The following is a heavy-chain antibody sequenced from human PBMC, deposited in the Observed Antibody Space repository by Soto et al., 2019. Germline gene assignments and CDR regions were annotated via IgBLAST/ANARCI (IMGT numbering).Heavy chain of an antibody. V-gene: IGHV1-69*01. D-gene: IGHD6-13*01. J-gene: IGHJ4*02. CDR2: IIPLFGTA. Sequence: QVQLVQSGAEVQKPGSSVKVSCKASGGTFSSYALSWVRQAPGQGLEWMGGIIPLFGTANYAQKFQGRVTIHADESTRTAYMELSSLRSEDTAVYYCASKSSSSWYFDYWGQGNMVPVSS. CDR1: GGTFSSYA. CDR3: ASKSSSSWYFDY.